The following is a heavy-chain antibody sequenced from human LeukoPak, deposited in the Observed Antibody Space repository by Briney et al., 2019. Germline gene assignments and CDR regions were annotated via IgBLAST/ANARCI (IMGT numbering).Heavy chain of an antibody. CDR2: ISGSGTTT. J-gene: IGHJ4*02. D-gene: IGHD4-23*01. CDR3: ARDLAGKGH. V-gene: IGHV3-11*01. Sequence: GGSLRLSCAASGFPFRDYYMSWIRQAPGQGLEWVAYISGSGTTTYYADPVMGRLTISRDNARNLVYLQMNSLRVEDTAIYYCARDLAGKGHWGQGTQVTVSS. CDR1: GFPFRDYY.